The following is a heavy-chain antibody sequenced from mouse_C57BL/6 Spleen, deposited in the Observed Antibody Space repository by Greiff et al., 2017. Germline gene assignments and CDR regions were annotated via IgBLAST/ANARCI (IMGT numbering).Heavy chain of an antibody. D-gene: IGHD2-12*01. Sequence: QVQLQQSGAELARPGASVKLSCKASGYTFTSYGISWVKQRPGQGLEWIGEIYPRSGNTYYNEKFKGKATLTADKSSSTAYMELRSLTSEDSAVYFGARRGEEKLQAWFAYWGQGTLVTVSA. CDR2: IYPRSGNT. J-gene: IGHJ3*01. CDR1: GYTFTSYG. CDR3: ARRGEEKLQAWFAY. V-gene: IGHV1-81*01.